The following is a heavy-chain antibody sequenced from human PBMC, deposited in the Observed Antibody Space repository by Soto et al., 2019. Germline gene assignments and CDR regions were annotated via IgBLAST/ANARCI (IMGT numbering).Heavy chain of an antibody. D-gene: IGHD2-21*01. Sequence: ASVKVSCKASGYTFSDFDINWLRQASGQGPEWMGWMNAKSGDTFFAQRFQGKFNMTWDTSLSTAYMEVGSLTSDDTAMYYCARGNPFNSAGFDVWGQGTTVPVSS. CDR2: MNAKSGDT. J-gene: IGHJ6*02. CDR3: ARGNPFNSAGFDV. V-gene: IGHV1-8*01. CDR1: GYTFSDFD.